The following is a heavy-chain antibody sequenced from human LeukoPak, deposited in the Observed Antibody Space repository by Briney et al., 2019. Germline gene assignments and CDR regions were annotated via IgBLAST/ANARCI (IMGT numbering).Heavy chain of an antibody. CDR1: GGSFSGYY. Sequence: PSETLSLTCAVYGGSFSGYYWSWIRQPPGKGLEWIGEINHSGSTNYNPSLKSRVTISVDTSKNQFSLKLSSVTAEDTAVYYCARVGEKAFHLWPEIDYWGQGTLVTVSS. CDR2: INHSGST. J-gene: IGHJ4*02. V-gene: IGHV4-34*01. D-gene: IGHD5-24*01. CDR3: ARVGEKAFHLWPEIDY.